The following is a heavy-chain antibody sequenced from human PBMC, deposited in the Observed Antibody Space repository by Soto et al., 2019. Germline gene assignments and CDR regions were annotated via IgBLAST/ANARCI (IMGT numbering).Heavy chain of an antibody. CDR1: GFSFSSYG. CDR2: ISYDGTDE. V-gene: IGHV3-30*18. J-gene: IGHJ4*02. D-gene: IGHD1-1*01. Sequence: QVQLVESGGGVVQPGRSLRLSCAASGFSFSSYGMHWVREAPGKGLEWVAMISYDGTDEYYADSVKGRFTISRDNSKNAVYLQINSLRAEDTAVYYCAKHESDWNDHFDYWCQGTLVTVSS. CDR3: AKHESDWNDHFDY.